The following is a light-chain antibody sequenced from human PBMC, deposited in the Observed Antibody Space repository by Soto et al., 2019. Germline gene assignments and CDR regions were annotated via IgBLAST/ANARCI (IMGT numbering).Light chain of an antibody. CDR1: QSVNNN. Sequence: EIVMTQSPATLSVSPGERARLSCRASQSVNNNLAWYQQKPGQAPRLLIYGASTRATGIPARFSGSVSGSDFTLTISSLQSEDFAIYYCQQYNNWWTFGQGTKVEIK. CDR3: QQYNNWWT. J-gene: IGKJ1*01. V-gene: IGKV3-15*01. CDR2: GAS.